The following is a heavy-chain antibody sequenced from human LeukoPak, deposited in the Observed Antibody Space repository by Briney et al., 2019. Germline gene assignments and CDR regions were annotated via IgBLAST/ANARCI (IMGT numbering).Heavy chain of an antibody. CDR1: GFSVSTNY. CDR2: LYSGSDT. Sequence: GGSLTLSCAASGFSVSTNYMNWVRQAPGKGLEWVSILYSGSDTYYADSVKGRFTIPRDDSRNTLILHMSSLKAEDTAIYYCARVGDHFHWFLDLWGRGTLVGVSS. V-gene: IGHV3-53*01. CDR3: ARVGDHFHWFLDL. D-gene: IGHD2-21*01. J-gene: IGHJ2*01.